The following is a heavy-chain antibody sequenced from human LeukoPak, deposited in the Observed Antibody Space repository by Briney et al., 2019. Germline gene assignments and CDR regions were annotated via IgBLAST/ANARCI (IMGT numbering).Heavy chain of an antibody. CDR2: IYYSGST. V-gene: IGHV4-39*07. CDR1: GGSISSSSYY. Sequence: SETLSLTCTVSGGSISSSSYYWGWIRQAPGKGLEWIGSIYYSGSTYYNPSLKSRVTISVDTSKNQFSLKLTSLTAVDTAVYYCARLRTLSFTIPADWGQGTLVTVSS. J-gene: IGHJ4*02. CDR3: ARLRTLSFTIPAD. D-gene: IGHD3-3*01.